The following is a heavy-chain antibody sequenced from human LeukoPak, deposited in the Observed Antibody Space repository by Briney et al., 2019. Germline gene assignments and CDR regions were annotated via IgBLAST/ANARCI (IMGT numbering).Heavy chain of an antibody. CDR1: GYTFTSYD. CDR3: ASHYCSGGSCYLLAIDY. V-gene: IGHV1-8*01. CDR2: MNPNSGNT. Sequence: GASVKVSCKASGYTFTSYDINWVRQATGQGLEWMGWMNPNSGNTGYAQKFQGRVTMTRNTSISTAYMELSSLRSEDTAVYYCASHYCSGGSCYLLAIDYWGQGTLVTVSS. D-gene: IGHD2-15*01. J-gene: IGHJ4*02.